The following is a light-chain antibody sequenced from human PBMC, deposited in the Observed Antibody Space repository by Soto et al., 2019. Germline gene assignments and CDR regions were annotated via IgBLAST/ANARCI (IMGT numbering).Light chain of an antibody. Sequence: QSVLTQPPSVSGAPGQRVTISCTGSSSNIGAGYEVHWYQQLPGKAPKLLIYADNNRPSGVPDRFSGSKSGTSASLAITGLQAEDETDYFCQSYDSRLSGYVFGGGTKLTVL. CDR3: QSYDSRLSGYV. CDR1: SSNIGAGYE. CDR2: ADN. V-gene: IGLV1-40*01. J-gene: IGLJ3*02.